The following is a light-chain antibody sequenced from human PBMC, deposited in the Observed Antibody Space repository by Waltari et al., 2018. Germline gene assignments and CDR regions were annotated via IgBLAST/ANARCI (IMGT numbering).Light chain of an antibody. CDR1: QDINTW. CDR2: KAS. CDR3: QQYESYWT. J-gene: IGKJ1*01. V-gene: IGKV1-5*03. Sequence: DIHMTQSPSTLPASIGDQVTITLRASQDINTWLAWYQQRPGKAPNLLIYKASYLESGVPSRFSGSGSGTEFTLTISSLQPDDFATYFCQQYESYWTFGQGTKVEMK.